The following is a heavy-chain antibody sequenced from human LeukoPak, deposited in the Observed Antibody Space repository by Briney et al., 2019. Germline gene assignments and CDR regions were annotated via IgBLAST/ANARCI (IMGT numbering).Heavy chain of an antibody. CDR3: ATSLGYAAFFDS. CDR2: INHSGST. Sequence: SETLSLTCAVYGGSFSGYYWSWIRQPPGKGLEWIGEINHSGSTNYNPSLKSRVTISVDTSKNQFSLKLSSVTAADTAVYYCATSLGYAAFFDSWGQGTLVTVSS. D-gene: IGHD2-15*01. CDR1: GGSFSGYY. J-gene: IGHJ4*02. V-gene: IGHV4-34*01.